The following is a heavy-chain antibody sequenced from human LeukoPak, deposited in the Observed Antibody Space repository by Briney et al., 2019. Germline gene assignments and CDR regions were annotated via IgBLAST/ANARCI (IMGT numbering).Heavy chain of an antibody. J-gene: IGHJ4*02. Sequence: RTSETLSLTCAVYGGSFSGYYWSWIRQPPGKGLEWIGEINHSGSTNYNPSLKSRVTISVDTSKNQFSLKLSSVTAADTAVYYCARARYCSGGSCYIGNDYWGQGTLVTVSS. D-gene: IGHD2-15*01. CDR1: GGSFSGYY. V-gene: IGHV4-34*01. CDR2: INHSGST. CDR3: ARARYCSGGSCYIGNDY.